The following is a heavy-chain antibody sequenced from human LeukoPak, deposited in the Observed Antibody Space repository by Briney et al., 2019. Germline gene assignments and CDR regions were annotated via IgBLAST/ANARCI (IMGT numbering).Heavy chain of an antibody. CDR1: GFTFSSYS. Sequence: GGSLRLSCAASGFTFSSYSMNWVRQAPGEGLEWVSSISSSSSYIYYADSVKGRFTISRDNAKNSLYLQMNSLRAEDTAVYYCARECSSTSCYNWGQGTLVTVSS. CDR2: ISSSSSYI. CDR3: ARECSSTSCYN. J-gene: IGHJ4*02. D-gene: IGHD2-2*01. V-gene: IGHV3-21*01.